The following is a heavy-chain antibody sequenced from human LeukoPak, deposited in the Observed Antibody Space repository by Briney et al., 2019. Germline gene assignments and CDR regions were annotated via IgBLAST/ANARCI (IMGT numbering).Heavy chain of an antibody. CDR2: INPNSGGT. CDR3: ARVAAVAASDAFDI. J-gene: IGHJ3*02. V-gene: IGHV1-2*02. D-gene: IGHD6-19*01. CDR1: GYPFTGYY. Sequence: GASVKVSCKASGYPFTGYYMHWVRQAPGQGLEWMGWINPNSGGTNFAQRFQGRVTLTWDTSLSTAYMELSRLRSDDTALYYCARVAAVAASDAFDIWGQGTMVTVSS.